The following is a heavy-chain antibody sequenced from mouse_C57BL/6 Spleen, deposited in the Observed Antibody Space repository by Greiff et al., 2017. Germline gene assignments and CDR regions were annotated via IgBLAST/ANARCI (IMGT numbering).Heavy chain of an antibody. V-gene: IGHV3-1*01. CDR2: ISYSGST. CDR1: GYSITSGYD. J-gene: IGHJ1*03. Sequence: EVQLQESGPGMVKPSQSLSLTCTVTGYSITSGYDWHWIRHFPGNKLEWMGYISYSGSTNYNPSLKSRISITHDTSKNHFFLKLNSVTTEDTATYYCATDGYYRYFDVWGTGTTVTVSS. CDR3: ATDGYYRYFDV. D-gene: IGHD2-3*01.